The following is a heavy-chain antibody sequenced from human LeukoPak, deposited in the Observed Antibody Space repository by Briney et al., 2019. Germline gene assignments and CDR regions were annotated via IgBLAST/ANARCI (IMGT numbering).Heavy chain of an antibody. CDR1: GYSISSGYY. J-gene: IGHJ4*02. CDR2: IYHSGST. CDR3: ARDSGNYYWDY. V-gene: IGHV4-38-2*02. D-gene: IGHD1-26*01. Sequence: PSETLSLTCTVSGYSISSGYYWGWIRQPPGKGLEWIGSIYHSGSTYYNPSLKGRVTISVDTSKNQFSLKLSSVTAADTAVYYCARDSGNYYWDYWGQGTLVTVSS.